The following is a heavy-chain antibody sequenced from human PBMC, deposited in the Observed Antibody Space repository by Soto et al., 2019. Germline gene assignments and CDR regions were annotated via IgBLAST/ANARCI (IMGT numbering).Heavy chain of an antibody. Sequence: QVQLQESGPGLVKPSQTLSLTCTVSGASISSAGYFWSWIRQHPGKGLEWIGYIYYSGSTYYNPSRKGRVTISVDTSKNQFSLKMSSVTAADTAVYYCARERDVTLVRGVHSGDWIDPWGQGTLVTVSS. CDR2: IYYSGST. J-gene: IGHJ5*02. CDR3: ARERDVTLVRGVHSGDWIDP. V-gene: IGHV4-31*03. D-gene: IGHD3-10*01. CDR1: GASISSAGYF.